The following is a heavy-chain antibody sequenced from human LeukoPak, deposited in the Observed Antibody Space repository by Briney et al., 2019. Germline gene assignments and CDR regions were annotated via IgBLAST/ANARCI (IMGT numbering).Heavy chain of an antibody. D-gene: IGHD3-10*01. J-gene: IGHJ4*02. V-gene: IGHV4-31*03. CDR3: ARSYHYGSGSYSYYFDY. Sequence: SQTLSLTCTVSGGSISSGGYYWSWIRQHPGKGLEWIGYIYYSGSTYYNPSLKSRVTISIDTSKKQFSLRLSSVTAADTAVYYCARSYHYGSGSYSYYFDYWGQGTLVTVSS. CDR2: IYYSGST. CDR1: GGSISSGGYY.